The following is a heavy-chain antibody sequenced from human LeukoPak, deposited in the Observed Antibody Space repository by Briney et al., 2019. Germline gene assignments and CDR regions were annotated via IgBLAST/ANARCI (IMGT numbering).Heavy chain of an antibody. J-gene: IGHJ6*02. Sequence: ASVKVSCKASGYTFTGYYMHWVRQAPGQGLEWMGWINPNSGGTNYAQKFQGRVTMTRDTSISTAYMELSRLRSDDTAVYYCARDLVTMVRGVKVHCGMDVWGQGTTVTVSS. D-gene: IGHD3-10*01. CDR1: GYTFTGYY. V-gene: IGHV1-2*02. CDR2: INPNSGGT. CDR3: ARDLVTMVRGVKVHCGMDV.